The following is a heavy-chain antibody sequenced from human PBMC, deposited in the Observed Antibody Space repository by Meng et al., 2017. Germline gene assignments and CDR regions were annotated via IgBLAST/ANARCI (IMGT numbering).Heavy chain of an antibody. CDR1: GFTFSSYA. Sequence: GESLKISCAASGFTFSSYAMHWVRQAPGKGLEWVAVISYDGSNKYYADSVKGRFTISRDNSKNTLYLQMNSLRAEDTAVYYCARDCLGRGRQSTVNTYYVDYWGQGTLVTVSS. CDR3: ARDCLGRGRQSTVNTYYVDY. D-gene: IGHD4-17*01. CDR2: ISYDGSNK. J-gene: IGHJ4*02. V-gene: IGHV3-30*04.